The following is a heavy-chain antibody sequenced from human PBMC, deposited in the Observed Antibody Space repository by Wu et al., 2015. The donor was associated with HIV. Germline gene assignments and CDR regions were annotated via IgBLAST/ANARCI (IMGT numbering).Heavy chain of an antibody. CDR2: INPNSGGT. CDR3: ARVRLLVGATDAFDI. Sequence: QVQLVQSGAEVKKPGASVKVSCKASGYTFTGYYMHWVRQAPGQGLEWMGWINPNSGGTNYAQKFQGRVTMTRDTSISTAYMELSRLRSDDTAVYYCARVRLLVGATDAFDIWGQGTMVTVSS. J-gene: IGHJ3*02. D-gene: IGHD1-26*01. CDR1: GYTFTGYY. V-gene: IGHV1-2*02.